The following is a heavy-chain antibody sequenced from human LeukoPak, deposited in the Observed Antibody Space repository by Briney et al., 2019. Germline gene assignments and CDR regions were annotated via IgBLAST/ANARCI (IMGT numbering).Heavy chain of an antibody. D-gene: IGHD6-13*01. V-gene: IGHV3-21*01. J-gene: IGHJ4*02. Sequence: GGSLRLSCAASGFTFSSYSMNLVRQAPGKGLEWVSSISSSSSYIYYADSVKGRFTISRDNAKNSLYLQMNSLRAEDTAVYYCARVAAAGTEYFDYWGQGTLVTVSS. CDR3: ARVAAAGTEYFDY. CDR1: GFTFSSYS. CDR2: ISSSSSYI.